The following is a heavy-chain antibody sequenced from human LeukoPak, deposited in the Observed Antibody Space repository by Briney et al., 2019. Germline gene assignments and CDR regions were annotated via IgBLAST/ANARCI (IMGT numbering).Heavy chain of an antibody. CDR1: GFTFSSYG. J-gene: IGHJ4*02. D-gene: IGHD4/OR15-4a*01. V-gene: IGHV3-48*02. CDR2: ISSSSSTI. CDR3: AKDQRCESPHYLDS. Sequence: GGSLRLSCAASGFTFSSYGMNWVRQAPGKGLEWVAYISSSSSTIYYADSVKGRFTISRDNAKNTLYVQMNSLSDEDTAVYYCAKDQRCESPHYLDSWGQGTLVTVSS.